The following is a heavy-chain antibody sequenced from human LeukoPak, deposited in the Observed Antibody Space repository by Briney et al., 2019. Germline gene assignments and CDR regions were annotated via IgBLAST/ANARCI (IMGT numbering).Heavy chain of an antibody. CDR3: TRGFGPGDFYYYYYMDV. Sequence: PSETLSLTCTVSGGSISSSSYYWGWIRQPPGKGLEWIGSIYYSGNTYYNPSLKSRVTISVDTSKNQFSLKLNSVTAADTAVYYCTRGFGPGDFYYYYYMDVWGKGTTVTVSS. J-gene: IGHJ6*03. D-gene: IGHD3-10*01. CDR1: GGSISSSSYY. CDR2: IYYSGNT. V-gene: IGHV4-39*07.